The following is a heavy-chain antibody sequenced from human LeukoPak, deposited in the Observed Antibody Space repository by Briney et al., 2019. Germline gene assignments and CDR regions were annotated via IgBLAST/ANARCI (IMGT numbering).Heavy chain of an antibody. D-gene: IGHD3-22*01. CDR2: ISHHGSNK. CDR3: AKGPYYYDSSAYHYGAFDI. V-gene: IGHV3-33*05. Sequence: PGGSLRLSCAASGFTFSTYGMNWVRQAPGKGLEWVAVISHHGSNKFYADSVKGRFTISRDNSKNTLYLQMNSLRAEDTAVYYCAKGPYYYDSSAYHYGAFDIWGQGTMVTVSS. CDR1: GFTFSTYG. J-gene: IGHJ3*02.